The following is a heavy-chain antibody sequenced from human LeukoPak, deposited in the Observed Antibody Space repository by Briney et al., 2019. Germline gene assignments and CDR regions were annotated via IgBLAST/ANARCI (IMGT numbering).Heavy chain of an antibody. CDR2: ISADGRDK. D-gene: IGHD6-25*01. Sequence: GGSLRLSCAASGFTFSSYAIHWVRQAPGKGLEWVAVISADGRDKHHAESVKGRFTISRDNSKNTLYLQTNSLRAEDTAVYYCARDLRRIAAYYFDYWGQGTLVTVSS. V-gene: IGHV3-30*03. CDR3: ARDLRRIAAYYFDY. CDR1: GFTFSSYA. J-gene: IGHJ4*02.